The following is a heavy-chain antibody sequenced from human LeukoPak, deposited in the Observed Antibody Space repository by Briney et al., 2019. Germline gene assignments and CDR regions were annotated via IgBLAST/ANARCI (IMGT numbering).Heavy chain of an antibody. CDR2: INHSGST. CDR1: GGSFSGYY. J-gene: IGHJ3*02. V-gene: IGHV4-34*01. D-gene: IGHD3-22*01. CDR3: ARGRATYYYDSSGAFDI. Sequence: PSETLSLTCAVYGGSFSGYYWSWIRQPPGKGLEWIGEINHSGSTNYNPSLKSRVTMSVDTSKNQFSLKLSSVTAADTAVYYCARGRATYYYDSSGAFDIWGQGTMVTVSS.